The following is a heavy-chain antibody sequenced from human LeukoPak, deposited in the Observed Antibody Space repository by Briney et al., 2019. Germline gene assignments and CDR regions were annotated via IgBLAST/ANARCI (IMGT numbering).Heavy chain of an antibody. CDR2: ISSTSSAI. D-gene: IGHD3-10*01. V-gene: IGHV3-48*04. Sequence: GGSLRLSCAASGFTFRSYSMNWVRQAPGKGLEWLSYISSTSSAIYYADSLKGRFTISRDNAKNSLYLQMDSLRAEDTAVYYCARVLRSYCDSAYLGEGTLVTVSS. CDR3: ARVLRSYCDSAY. CDR1: GFTFRSYS. J-gene: IGHJ4*02.